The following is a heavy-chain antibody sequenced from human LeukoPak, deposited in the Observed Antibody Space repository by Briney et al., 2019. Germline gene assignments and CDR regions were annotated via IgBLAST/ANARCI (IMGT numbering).Heavy chain of an antibody. CDR1: GFRFSDYY. V-gene: IGHV3-11*01. J-gene: IGHJ4*02. Sequence: SGGSLRLSCAASGFRFSDYYMSWIRQAPGKGLEWISFVTNSGSSTYVASVKGRFTVPRDDAKNSLYLQLTSLTVEDTAVYYCARDRGIVVTDMGFYFDLWGPGTLVTVSS. D-gene: IGHD1-20*01. CDR2: VTNSGSST. CDR3: ARDRGIVVTDMGFYFDL.